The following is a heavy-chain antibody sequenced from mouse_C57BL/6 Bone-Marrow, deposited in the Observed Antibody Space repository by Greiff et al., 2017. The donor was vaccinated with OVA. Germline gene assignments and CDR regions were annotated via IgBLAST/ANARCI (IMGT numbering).Heavy chain of an antibody. V-gene: IGHV1-76*01. CDR3: ARWRWLPSAMDY. J-gene: IGHJ4*01. CDR1: GYTFTDYY. Sequence: QVQLQQSGAELVRPGASVKLSCKASGYTFTDYYINWVKQRPGQGLEWIARIYPGSGNTYYNEKFKGNATLTAEKSSSTAYMQLSSLTSEDSAVYFCARWRWLPSAMDYWGQGTSVTVSS. CDR2: IYPGSGNT. D-gene: IGHD2-3*01.